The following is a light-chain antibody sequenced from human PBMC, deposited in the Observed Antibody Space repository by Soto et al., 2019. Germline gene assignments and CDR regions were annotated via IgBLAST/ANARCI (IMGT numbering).Light chain of an antibody. CDR3: QQYDSSLRT. CDR2: GAS. J-gene: IGKJ1*01. V-gene: IGKV3-20*01. CDR1: QSVRSTY. Sequence: EIVLTQSPGTLSLSPGEGATLSCRASQSVRSTYLTWYQQKPGQAPRLLIYGASNRATGIPDRFSGSGSGTDFTLTISRLEPEDFAVYYCQQYDSSLRTFGQGTKVEIK.